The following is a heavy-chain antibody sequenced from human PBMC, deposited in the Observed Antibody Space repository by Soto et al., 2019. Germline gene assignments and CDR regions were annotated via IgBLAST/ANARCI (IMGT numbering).Heavy chain of an antibody. CDR3: AKGRYYAILTGGYFDY. V-gene: IGHV3-30*18. CDR1: GFTFSSYG. J-gene: IGHJ4*02. CDR2: ISYDGSNK. Sequence: QVQLVESGGGVVQPGRSLRLSCAASGFTFSSYGLHWVRQAPGKGLEWVAVISYDGSNKYYADSVKCRFTISRDNSKNTLYLQLISLRAEDTAVYYCAKGRYYAILTGGYFDYWGQGTLVTVSS. D-gene: IGHD3-9*01.